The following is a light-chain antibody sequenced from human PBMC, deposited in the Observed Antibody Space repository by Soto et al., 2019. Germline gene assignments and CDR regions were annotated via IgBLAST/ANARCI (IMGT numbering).Light chain of an antibody. CDR3: QQYYRYPHT. Sequence: AIRMTQSPSSFSASTGDRVTITCRASQGISSYLAWYQQKPGKAPKLLIYAASTVQSGVPSRFRGSGSETDFTLTISCLQSEDFATYYCQQYYRYPHTFGGGTKVDIK. CDR2: AAS. V-gene: IGKV1-8*01. J-gene: IGKJ4*01. CDR1: QGISSY.